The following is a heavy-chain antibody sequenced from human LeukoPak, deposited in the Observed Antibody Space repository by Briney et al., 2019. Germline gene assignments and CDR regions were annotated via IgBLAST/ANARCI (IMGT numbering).Heavy chain of an antibody. CDR3: AKGAYTSAYETDY. D-gene: IGHD2-2*02. Sequence: GGSLRLSCAASGFTFSSYGMHWVRQAPGKGLEWAAFIRFDGTETYYPDSVKCRFTISRDNSKNMLYLQVRGLRPEDTAMYYCAKGAYTSAYETDYWGQGTLVTVSS. J-gene: IGHJ4*02. CDR1: GFTFSSYG. CDR2: IRFDGTET. V-gene: IGHV3-30*02.